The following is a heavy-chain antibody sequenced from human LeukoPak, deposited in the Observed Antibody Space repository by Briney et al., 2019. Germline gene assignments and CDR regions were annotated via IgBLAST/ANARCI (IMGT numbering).Heavy chain of an antibody. V-gene: IGHV4-31*03. D-gene: IGHD4-17*01. Sequence: SETLSLTCTVSGGSISSGGYYWSWIRQHPGKGLEWIGYIYYSGSTYYNPSLKSRVTISVDTSKNQFSLKLSSVTATDTAVYYCARGINGDLDYYYYYMDVWGKGTTDTVSS. CDR2: IYYSGST. J-gene: IGHJ6*03. CDR1: GGSISSGGYY. CDR3: ARGINGDLDYYYYYMDV.